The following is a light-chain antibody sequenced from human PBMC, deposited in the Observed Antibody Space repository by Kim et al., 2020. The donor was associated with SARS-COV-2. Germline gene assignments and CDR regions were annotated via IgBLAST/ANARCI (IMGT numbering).Light chain of an antibody. J-gene: IGLJ3*02. V-gene: IGLV2-14*03. CDR3: CSYTSSSTWM. CDR2: DVI. CDR1: SRDVGGYNY. Sequence: GQSGTISCTGSSRDVGGYNYVSWYQQHPGKAPKVIIYDVIPRPSGVSNRFSGSKSGNTASLTISGLQAEDGADYYCCSYTSSSTWMFGGGTQLTVL.